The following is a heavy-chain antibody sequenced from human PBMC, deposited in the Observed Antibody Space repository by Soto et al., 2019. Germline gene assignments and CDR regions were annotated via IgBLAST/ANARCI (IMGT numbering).Heavy chain of an antibody. Sequence: ASVKVSCKVSGYTLTELSMHWVRQAPGKGLEWMGGFDPEDGETIYAQKFQGRVTMTEDTSADTAYMELSSLRSEDTAVYYCATLPTGDFYYYGMDVWGQGTTVTVSS. J-gene: IGHJ6*02. V-gene: IGHV1-24*01. CDR1: GYTLTELS. CDR3: ATLPTGDFYYYGMDV. CDR2: FDPEDGET.